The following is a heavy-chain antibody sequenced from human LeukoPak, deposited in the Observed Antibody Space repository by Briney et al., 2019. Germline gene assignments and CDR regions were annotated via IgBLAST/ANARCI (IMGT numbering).Heavy chain of an antibody. CDR2: IKEDGSEK. D-gene: IGHD6-6*01. Sequence: GSLRLSCAASRFAFSTYWMSWVRQAPGKGLEWVANIKEDGSEKYYVDSVKGRFTIYRDNAENSLYLQMNRLRAEDTAVYYCARDSPGSSRFYHYYGLDVWGQGTTVTVSS. CDR3: ARDSPGSSRFYHYYGLDV. V-gene: IGHV3-7*05. CDR1: RFAFSTYW. J-gene: IGHJ6*02.